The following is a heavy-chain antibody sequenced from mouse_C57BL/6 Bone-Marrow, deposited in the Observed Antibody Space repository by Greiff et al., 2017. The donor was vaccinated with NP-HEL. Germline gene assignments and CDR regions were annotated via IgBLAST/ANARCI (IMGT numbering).Heavy chain of an antibody. J-gene: IGHJ4*01. D-gene: IGHD1-1*01. CDR2: ISSGGSYT. CDR3: ARHNYYGSSYDYAMDY. Sequence: DVQLQESGGDLVKPGGSLKLSCAASGFTFSSYGMSWVRQTPDKRLEWVATISSGGSYTYYPDSVKGRFTISRDNAKNTLYLQMSSLKSEDTAMYYCARHNYYGSSYDYAMDYWGQGTSVTVSS. CDR1: GFTFSSYG. V-gene: IGHV5-6*01.